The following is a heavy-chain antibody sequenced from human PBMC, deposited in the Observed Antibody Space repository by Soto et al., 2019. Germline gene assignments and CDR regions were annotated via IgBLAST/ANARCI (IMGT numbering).Heavy chain of an antibody. CDR2: IYYSGST. V-gene: IGHV4-39*01. CDR3: ARHENRYSVSYYYYYGMDV. Sequence: SETLSLTCTVSGGSISSSNYFWGWIRQPPGKGLEWIGSIYYSGSTYYNPSLMSPVTISVDTSKNQFSLKLSSVTAADTAVYYCARHENRYSVSYYYYYGMDVWGQGTTVTVS. J-gene: IGHJ6*02. CDR1: GGSISSSNYF. D-gene: IGHD1-26*01.